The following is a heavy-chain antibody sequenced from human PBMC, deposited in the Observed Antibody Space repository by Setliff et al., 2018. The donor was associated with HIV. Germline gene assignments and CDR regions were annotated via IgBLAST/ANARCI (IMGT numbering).Heavy chain of an antibody. V-gene: IGHV3-15*04. J-gene: IGHJ4*02. D-gene: IGHD2-21*01. Sequence: GGSLRLSCAASGFTFSNCDMHWVRQAPGKGLEWVAVVWYDGGTTDYAAPVKGRFTISRDDSKNTLYLQMNSLKTEDTAVYYCTTGTRLVDWGQGALVTVSS. CDR3: TTGTRLVD. CDR2: VWYDGGTT. CDR1: GFTFSNCD.